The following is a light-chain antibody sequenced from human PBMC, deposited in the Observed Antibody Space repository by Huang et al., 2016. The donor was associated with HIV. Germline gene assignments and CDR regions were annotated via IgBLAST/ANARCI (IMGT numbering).Light chain of an antibody. CDR1: QGISKS. J-gene: IGKJ1*01. CDR2: ATS. V-gene: IGKV1-NL1*01. Sequence: DIQMTQSPSSLSASVGDRVTIICRASQGISKSLAWYQQKPGKAPKLLLYATSKLEGGVPSIFSGSGSGTHYTLTISTLQPEDLATYYCQQYRSVPWTFGQGTKVAI. CDR3: QQYRSVPWT.